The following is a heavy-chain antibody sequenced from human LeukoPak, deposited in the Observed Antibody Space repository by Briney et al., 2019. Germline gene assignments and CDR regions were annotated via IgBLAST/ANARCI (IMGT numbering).Heavy chain of an antibody. D-gene: IGHD1-26*01. V-gene: IGHV4-39*07. CDR1: GGSISSSSYY. J-gene: IGHJ4*02. CDR2: IYYSGST. Sequence: PSETLSLTCTVSGGSISSSSYYWGWIRQPPGKGLEWIGSIYYSGSTNYNPSLKSRVTISVDTSKNQFSLKLSSVTAADTAVYYCARGPRYSGSLGGDYWGQGTLVTVSS. CDR3: ARGPRYSGSLGGDY.